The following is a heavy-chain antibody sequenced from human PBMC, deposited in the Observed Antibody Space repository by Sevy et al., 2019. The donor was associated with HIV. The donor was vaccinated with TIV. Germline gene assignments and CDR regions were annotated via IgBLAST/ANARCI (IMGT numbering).Heavy chain of an antibody. D-gene: IGHD6-13*01. CDR2: ISSSGSTI. CDR3: ASDAAGPIAAAGTAYGMDV. V-gene: IGHV3-11*01. CDR1: GFTFSDYY. J-gene: IGHJ6*02. Sequence: GGSLRLSCAASGFTFSDYYMSWIRQAPGKGLEWVSYISSSGSTIYYADSVKGRFTISRDNAKNSLYLQMNSLRAEDTAVYYCASDAAGPIAAAGTAYGMDVWGQGTTVTV.